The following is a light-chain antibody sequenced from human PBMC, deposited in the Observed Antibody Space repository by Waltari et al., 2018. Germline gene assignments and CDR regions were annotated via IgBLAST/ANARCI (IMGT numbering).Light chain of an antibody. V-gene: IGKV3-15*01. CDR1: QSVSSN. CDR3: QQYNNWPLT. J-gene: IGKJ4*01. CDR2: GAS. Sequence: EKVMTQSPATLSVSPGERATLSCRASQSVSSNFAWYQQKPGQAPRLLIYGASTRATGISARFSGSGSGTEFTLTISSLQSEDFAVYYCQQYNNWPLTFGGGTTVEIK.